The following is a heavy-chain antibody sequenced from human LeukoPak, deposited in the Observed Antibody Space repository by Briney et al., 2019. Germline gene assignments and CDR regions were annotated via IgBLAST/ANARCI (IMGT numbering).Heavy chain of an antibody. D-gene: IGHD5-18*01. J-gene: IGHJ4*02. CDR2: IYYSGST. Sequence: SETLSLTCTGSDGSISSYYWSWIRQPPGKGLEWIGYIYYSGSTNYNPSLKSRVTISVDTSKNQFSLKLSSVTAADTAVYYCARDSWGYTAPDYWGQGTLVTVSS. CDR3: ARDSWGYTAPDY. V-gene: IGHV4-59*01. CDR1: DGSISSYY.